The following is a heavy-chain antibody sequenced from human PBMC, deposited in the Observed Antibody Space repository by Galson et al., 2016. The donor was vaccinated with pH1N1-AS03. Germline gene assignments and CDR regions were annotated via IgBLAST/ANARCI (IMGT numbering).Heavy chain of an antibody. J-gene: IGHJ6*04. CDR2: INPNNGVT. Sequence: VKVSCKASGYIFTGFYVHWVRPAPGQGLEWMGWINPNNGVTNYAQKFQAWVTMTGDTSISTAYMELYGLKSDDTAVYYCARDPRGPCSSATCATTYSFGMDVWGKGTTVIVSS. D-gene: IGHD1-26*01. V-gene: IGHV1-2*04. CDR1: GYIFTGFY. CDR3: ARDPRGPCSSATCATTYSFGMDV.